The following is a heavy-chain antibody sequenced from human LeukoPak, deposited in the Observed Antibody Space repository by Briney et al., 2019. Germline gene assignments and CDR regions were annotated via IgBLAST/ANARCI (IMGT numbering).Heavy chain of an antibody. Sequence: SETLSLTCTVSGGSISSYYWSWIRQPPGKGLEWIGYIYYSGSTNYNPSLKSRVTISVDTSKNQFSLKLSSVTAADTAVYYCAGEQWLVRGLDYWGQGTLVTVSS. D-gene: IGHD6-19*01. CDR3: AGEQWLVRGLDY. V-gene: IGHV4-59*01. CDR1: GGSISSYY. J-gene: IGHJ4*02. CDR2: IYYSGST.